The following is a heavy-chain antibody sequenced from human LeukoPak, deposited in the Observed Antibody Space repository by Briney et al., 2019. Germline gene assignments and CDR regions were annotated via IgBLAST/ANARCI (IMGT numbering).Heavy chain of an antibody. J-gene: IGHJ4*02. Sequence: ASETLSLTCAVYGGSFSGYYWSWIRQPPGKGLEWIGEINHSGSTNYNPSLKSRVTISVDTSKNQFSLKLSSVTAADTAVYYCARVPYDYVWGSYRQSPNDYWGQGTLVTVSS. CDR2: INHSGST. CDR3: ARVPYDYVWGSYRQSPNDY. CDR1: GGSFSGYY. D-gene: IGHD3-16*02. V-gene: IGHV4-34*01.